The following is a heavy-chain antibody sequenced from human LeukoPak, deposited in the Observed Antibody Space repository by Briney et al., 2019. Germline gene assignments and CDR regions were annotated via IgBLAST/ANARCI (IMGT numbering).Heavy chain of an antibody. J-gene: IGHJ4*02. Sequence: SETLSLTCTVPGDSITSTYWSWIRQPPGKGLEYLGYIYYNGDTNYNPSLRGRLTLSLDMSKNQFSLKLSSVTAADTAVYYCARVAITMVRGVIMELFDYWGQGTLVTVSS. V-gene: IGHV4-59*12. CDR1: GDSITSTY. CDR3: ARVAITMVRGVIMELFDY. D-gene: IGHD3-10*01. CDR2: IYYNGDT.